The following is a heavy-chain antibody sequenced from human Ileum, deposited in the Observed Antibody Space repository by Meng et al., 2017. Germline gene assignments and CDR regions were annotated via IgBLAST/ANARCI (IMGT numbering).Heavy chain of an antibody. CDR2: ISSSARNT. Sequence: EVALVGCGGCLVRPGGSLRLSCAAAGFIFSSSSMNWVRQAPGKGLEWVSSISSSARNTYYADSVMGRFTISRDNSKNTVYLQMTSLRVEDTAVYYCAKDPDELDSWGQGTLVTVSS. CDR3: AKDPDELDS. CDR1: GFIFSSSS. J-gene: IGHJ4*02. V-gene: IGHV3-23*04.